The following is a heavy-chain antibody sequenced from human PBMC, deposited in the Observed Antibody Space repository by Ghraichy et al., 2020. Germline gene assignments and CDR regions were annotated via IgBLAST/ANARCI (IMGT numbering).Heavy chain of an antibody. CDR3: ARRLTTGGDWLYP. V-gene: IGHV1-8*01. CDR2: INPKSGKT. J-gene: IGHJ5*02. D-gene: IGHD4-17*01. CDR1: GYNFSISD. Sequence: ASVKVSCKDSGYNFSISDIIWLRQATGQGLEWMGWINPKSGKTGFAQKFQDRIIMNSNSSISTVYMELRSLRSHDTSFYYCARRLTTGGDWLYPWGQGTRVRVSS.